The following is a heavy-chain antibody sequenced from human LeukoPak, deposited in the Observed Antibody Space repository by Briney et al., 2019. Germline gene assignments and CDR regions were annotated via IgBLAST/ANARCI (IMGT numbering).Heavy chain of an antibody. J-gene: IGHJ4*02. CDR3: ARAPYDFWSGSSASFDY. CDR2: IYPGDSDT. CDR1: GYSFTSYW. D-gene: IGHD3-3*01. Sequence: GESLKISCKGSGYSFTSYWIGWVRQMPGKGLEWMGIIYPGDSDTRYSPSFQGQVTISADKSISTAYLQWSSLKASDTAMYYCARAPYDFWSGSSASFDYWGQGTLVTVSS. V-gene: IGHV5-51*01.